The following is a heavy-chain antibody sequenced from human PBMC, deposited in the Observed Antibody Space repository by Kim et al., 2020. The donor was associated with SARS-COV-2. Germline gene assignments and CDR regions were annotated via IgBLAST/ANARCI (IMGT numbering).Heavy chain of an antibody. Sequence: GESLKISCKGSGYSFTSYWIGWVRQMPGKGLEWMGIIYPGDSDTRSSPSFQGQVTISADKSISTAYLQWSSLKASDTAMYYCARRTAAAGGLDAFDIWGQGTMVTVSS. CDR1: GYSFTSYW. V-gene: IGHV5-51*01. CDR3: ARRTAAAGGLDAFDI. J-gene: IGHJ3*02. D-gene: IGHD6-13*01. CDR2: IYPGDSDT.